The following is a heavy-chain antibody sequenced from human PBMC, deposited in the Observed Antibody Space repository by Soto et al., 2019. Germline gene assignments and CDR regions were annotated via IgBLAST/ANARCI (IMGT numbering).Heavy chain of an antibody. CDR1: GYTFTSYD. CDR3: ARDRDIVVVPAADDAFDI. J-gene: IGHJ3*02. CDR2: MNPNSGNT. V-gene: IGHV1-8*01. Sequence: ASVKVSCKASGYTFTSYDINWVRQATGQGLEWMGWMNPNSGNTGYAQKFQGKVTMTRNTSISTAYKEQSSLKSEDTAVYKYARDRDIVVVPAADDAFDIWGQGTMVTVSS. D-gene: IGHD2-2*01.